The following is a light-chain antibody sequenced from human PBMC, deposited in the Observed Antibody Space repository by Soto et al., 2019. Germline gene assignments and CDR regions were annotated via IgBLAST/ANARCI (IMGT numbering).Light chain of an antibody. CDR2: CAS. Sequence: DIVMTQSPDSLAVSLGERATINCKSSQSVLYSSNNKNYLAWYQQKPGQPPKLLIYCASTRESGVPDRFSGSGSGTDFTLTSSSLQAEDVAVYYCQQYYSTPRTFGQGTKVEIK. CDR1: QSVLYSSNNKNY. CDR3: QQYYSTPRT. V-gene: IGKV4-1*01. J-gene: IGKJ1*01.